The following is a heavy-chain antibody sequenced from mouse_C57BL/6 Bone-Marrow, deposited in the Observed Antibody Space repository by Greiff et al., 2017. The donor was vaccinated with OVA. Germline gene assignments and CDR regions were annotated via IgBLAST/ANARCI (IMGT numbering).Heavy chain of an antibody. D-gene: IGHD3-3*01. CDR1: GYTFTDYY. CDR2: INPNNGGT. CDR3: ARRGGGRAY. J-gene: IGHJ3*01. V-gene: IGHV1-26*01. Sequence: VQLQQSGPELVKPGASVKISCKASGYTFTDYYMNWVKQSHGKSLEWIGDINPNNGGTSYNQKFKGKATLTVDKSSSTAYMELRSRTSEDSAVYYCARRGGGRAYWGQGTLVTVSA.